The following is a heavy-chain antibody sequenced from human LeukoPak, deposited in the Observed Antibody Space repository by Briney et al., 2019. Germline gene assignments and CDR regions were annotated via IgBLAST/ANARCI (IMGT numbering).Heavy chain of an antibody. CDR1: GGSISSSSYY. J-gene: IGHJ4*02. Sequence: SETLSLTCIVSGGSISSSSYYWGWIRQPPGKGLEWIGSIYYSGSTYYNPSLKSRVTISVDTSKNQFSLKLSSVTAADTAVYYCARQNVDIVATADFDYWGQGTLVTVSS. V-gene: IGHV4-39*01. CDR3: ARQNVDIVATADFDY. D-gene: IGHD5-12*01. CDR2: IYYSGST.